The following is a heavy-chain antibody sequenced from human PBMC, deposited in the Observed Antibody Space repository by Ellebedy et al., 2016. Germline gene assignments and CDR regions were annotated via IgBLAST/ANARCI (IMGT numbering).Heavy chain of an antibody. CDR3: ARGARYAN. CDR1: GFTFSVYY. D-gene: IGHD2-2*01. J-gene: IGHJ4*02. CDR2: VSSSGAIK. Sequence: GGSLRLSCAASGFTFSVYYMSWMRQAPGKGPEWVSYVSSSGAIKYYADSVKGRFTISRDDAKTSLYLQMDSLRVEDTAVYYCARGARYANWGQGTLVTVSS. V-gene: IGHV3-11*01.